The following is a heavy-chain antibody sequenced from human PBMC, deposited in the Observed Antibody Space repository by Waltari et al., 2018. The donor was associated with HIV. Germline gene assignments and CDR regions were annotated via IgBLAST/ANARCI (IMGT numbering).Heavy chain of an antibody. CDR3: AKDNRDPLGTLWY. V-gene: IGHV3-23*01. J-gene: IGHJ4*02. CDR2: ISGSGGST. D-gene: IGHD2-21*01. Sequence: EVQLLESGGGLVQPGGSLRLFCAASGFPFSSYAMSWFRQAPGKGLEWVSFISGSGGSTYYADSVKGRFTISRDNSKNTLYLQMNSLRAEDTAVYYCAKDNRDPLGTLWYWGQGTLVTVSS. CDR1: GFPFSSYA.